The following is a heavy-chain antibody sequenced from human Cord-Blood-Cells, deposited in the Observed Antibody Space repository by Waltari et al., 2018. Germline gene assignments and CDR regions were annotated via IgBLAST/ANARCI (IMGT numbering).Heavy chain of an antibody. Sequence: QVQLQQWGAGLLKPSETLSLTCAVYGGSFSGYYWSWIRQPPGKGLEWIGEINHSGSTNSNPSLKSRVTISVDTSKNQVALKLSSVTAADTAVYYCARGLFLEGLSAVDIWGQGTMVTVSS. CDR3: ARGLFLEGLSAVDI. D-gene: IGHD3-3*01. V-gene: IGHV4-34*01. CDR2: INHSGST. CDR1: GGSFSGYY. J-gene: IGHJ3*02.